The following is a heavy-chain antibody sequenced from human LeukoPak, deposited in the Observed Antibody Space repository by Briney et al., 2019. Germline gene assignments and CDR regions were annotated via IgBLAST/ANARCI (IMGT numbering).Heavy chain of an antibody. D-gene: IGHD4-23*01. CDR2: VNWIGGTT. V-gene: IGHV3-20*04. Sequence: GGSLRLSCEASGFTFDDFGMTWVRQAPGKGLEWVSGVNWIGGTTGYADSVKGRFTISRDNAKNSLYLQMNSLRAEDTALYYCARGYGINSHPRLASHYMDVWGKGTTVTVSS. CDR3: ARGYGINSHPRLASHYMDV. CDR1: GFTFDDFG. J-gene: IGHJ6*03.